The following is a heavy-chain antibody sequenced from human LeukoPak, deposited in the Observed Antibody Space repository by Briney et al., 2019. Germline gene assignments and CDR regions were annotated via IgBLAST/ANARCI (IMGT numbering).Heavy chain of an antibody. J-gene: IGHJ4*02. CDR3: ARVASVVAATPYDY. D-gene: IGHD2-15*01. CDR1: GYTFTSYG. V-gene: IGHV1-18*01. Sequence: ASVKVSCKASGYTFTSYGISWVRQAPGQGLEWMGWISANNGNTNYAQKLQGRVTMTTDTSTSTAYMELRSLRSDDTAVYYCARVASVVAATPYDYWGQGTLVTVSS. CDR2: ISANNGNT.